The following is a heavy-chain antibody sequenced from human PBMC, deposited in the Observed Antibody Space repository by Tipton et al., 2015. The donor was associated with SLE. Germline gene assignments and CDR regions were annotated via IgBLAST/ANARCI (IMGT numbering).Heavy chain of an antibody. CDR3: ARQGTKGDGFDF. J-gene: IGHJ4*02. V-gene: IGHV3-21*01. D-gene: IGHD1-26*01. CDR2: ISSSSSYI. CDR1: GITFSSYG. Sequence: SLRLSCAVSGITFSSYGMNWVRQAPGKGLEWVSLISSSSSYIYYADSVKGRFTISRDNAKNSLYLQMNSLRAEDTAVYYCARQGTKGDGFDFWGQGTLVTVSS.